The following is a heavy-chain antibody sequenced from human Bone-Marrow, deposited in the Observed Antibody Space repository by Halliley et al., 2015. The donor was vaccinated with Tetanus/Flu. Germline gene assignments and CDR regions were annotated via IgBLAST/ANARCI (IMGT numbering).Heavy chain of an antibody. D-gene: IGHD3-10*01. V-gene: IGHV4-59*01. CDR2: IDYSGST. CDR3: AREKYGSGSTDY. J-gene: IGHJ4*02. Sequence: EWRGYIDYSGSTSYSPPLKSRVTMSVDTSNNQFSLNVASVTAADTAVYYCAREKYGSGSTDYWGQGTLVTVSS.